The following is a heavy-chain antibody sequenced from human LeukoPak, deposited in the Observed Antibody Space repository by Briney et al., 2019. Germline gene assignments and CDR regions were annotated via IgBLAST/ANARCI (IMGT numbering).Heavy chain of an antibody. D-gene: IGHD3-22*01. V-gene: IGHV4-31*03. Sequence: TSETLSLTCTVSGGSISSGGYYWSWIRQHPGKGLEWIGYIYYSGSTYYNPSLKSRVTISVDTSKNQFSLKLSSVTAADTAVYYCARVVVSGMIVVVTDYFDYWGQGTLVTVSS. CDR3: ARVVVSGMIVVVTDYFDY. J-gene: IGHJ4*02. CDR1: GGSISSGGYY. CDR2: IYYSGST.